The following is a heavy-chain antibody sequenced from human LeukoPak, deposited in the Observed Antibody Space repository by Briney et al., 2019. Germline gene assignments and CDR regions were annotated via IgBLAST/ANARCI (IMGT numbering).Heavy chain of an antibody. Sequence: PSETLSLTCTVSGGSISSYYWSWIRQPPGKGLDWIGYMYYSGRTNYNPSLKSRVTISVDTSKNQFSLKLTSVTAADTAVYYCARGYLWGSYRSHGLNYFDYWGQGTLVTVSS. CDR1: GGSISSYY. CDR2: MYYSGRT. D-gene: IGHD3-16*02. CDR3: ARGYLWGSYRSHGLNYFDY. V-gene: IGHV4-59*01. J-gene: IGHJ4*02.